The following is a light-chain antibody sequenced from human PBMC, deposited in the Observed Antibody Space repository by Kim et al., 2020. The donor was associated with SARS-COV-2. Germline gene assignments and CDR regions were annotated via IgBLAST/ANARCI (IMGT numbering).Light chain of an antibody. CDR3: QQYYFTPYT. Sequence: RANINFQSSQNNLYSSNNKNYLAWYQQRPGQPPKLLISWASIRGSGVPDRFSGSGSGADFTLTITGLQAEDVAIYYCQQYYFTPYTFGQGTKLEI. J-gene: IGKJ2*01. V-gene: IGKV4-1*01. CDR2: WAS. CDR1: QNNLYSSNNKNY.